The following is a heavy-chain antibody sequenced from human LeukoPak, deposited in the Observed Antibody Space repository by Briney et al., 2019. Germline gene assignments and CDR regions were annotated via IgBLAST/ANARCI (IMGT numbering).Heavy chain of an antibody. V-gene: IGHV4-34*01. CDR1: GGSFSGYY. D-gene: IGHD2/OR15-2a*01. Sequence: PSETLSLTCAVYGGSFSGYYWSWIRQPPGKGLEWIGEINHSGSTNYNPSLKSRVTISVDTSKNQLSLKLSSVTAADTAVYYCARGLLPDYWGQGTLVTVSS. J-gene: IGHJ4*02. CDR3: ARGLLPDY. CDR2: INHSGST.